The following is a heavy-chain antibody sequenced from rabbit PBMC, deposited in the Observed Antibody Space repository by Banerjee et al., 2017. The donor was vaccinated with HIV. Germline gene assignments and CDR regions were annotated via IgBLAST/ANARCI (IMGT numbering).Heavy chain of an antibody. CDR1: GFSFSSYDV. V-gene: IGHV1S45*01. J-gene: IGHJ4*01. CDR3: ARDLSGVTGWNFNL. Sequence: QEQLEASGGDLVKPGGSLTLPCPASGFSFSSYDVMCWVRQAPGKGLEWIACINTSSGITVYATGAKGRFTISRTSSTTVALQMSSLTAADTATYFCARDLSGVTGWNFNLWGPGPLVTVS. D-gene: IGHD7-1*01. CDR2: INTSSGIT.